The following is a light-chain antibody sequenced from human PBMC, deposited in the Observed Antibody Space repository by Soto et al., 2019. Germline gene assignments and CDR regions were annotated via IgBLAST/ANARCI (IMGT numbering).Light chain of an antibody. CDR1: SSDLGGYNY. CDR3: SSYTSSSPWV. CDR2: DIN. J-gene: IGLJ3*02. V-gene: IGLV2-14*01. Sequence: QSALTQPASVSGSPGQSITISCTGTSSDLGGYNYVSWYQQHPGKAPKLIIYDINNRPSGVSNRFSGSKSGNTASLTISGLQAEDEADYYCSSYTSSSPWVFGGGTKLTVL.